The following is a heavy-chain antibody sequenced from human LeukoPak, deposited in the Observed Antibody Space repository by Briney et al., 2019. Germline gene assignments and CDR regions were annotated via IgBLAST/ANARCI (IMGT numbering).Heavy chain of an antibody. Sequence: GASVKVSCKASGYTFTSYGISWVRQAPGQGLEWMGWISAYNGNTNYAQKLQGRVTMTTDTSTSTAYMELRSLRSDDTAVYYCARDLFRQLWLPPDYWGQGTLVTVSS. CDR1: GYTFTSYG. D-gene: IGHD5-18*01. CDR3: ARDLFRQLWLPPDY. J-gene: IGHJ4*02. CDR2: ISAYNGNT. V-gene: IGHV1-18*01.